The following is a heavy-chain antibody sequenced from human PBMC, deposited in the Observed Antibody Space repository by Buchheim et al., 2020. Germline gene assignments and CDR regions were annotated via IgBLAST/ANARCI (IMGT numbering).Heavy chain of an antibody. V-gene: IGHV3-23*01. CDR2: ISGDGGKT. CDR3: AKGSSGMVYATDFNY. CDR1: GFTFSNCA. Sequence: EVQLLESGGGLVQPGGSLRLSCAASGFTFSNCAMSWVRQAPGKGPEWVAAISGDGGKTFYVDSVKGRFTISRDNSKKSLYLEMSRLRGDDTAVYYCAKGSSGMVYATDFNYWGQRTL. J-gene: IGHJ4*02. D-gene: IGHD2-8*01.